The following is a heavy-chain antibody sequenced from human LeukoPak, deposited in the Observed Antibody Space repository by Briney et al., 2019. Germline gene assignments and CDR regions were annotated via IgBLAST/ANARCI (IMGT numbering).Heavy chain of an antibody. V-gene: IGHV3-74*01. J-gene: IGHJ4*01. CDR1: EFTFSCSL. D-gene: IGHD5-12*01. Sequence: GSLRLSCAASEFTFSCSLMHWVRQAPRKGVVWVSRIKGDGVETNYAASAKGRCTFSRDNAKNTLLLQVNSLIAEDTAVYFCARDVDLGYGSCASWGQGTLVTVSS. CDR3: ARDVDLGYGSCAS. CDR2: IKGDGVET.